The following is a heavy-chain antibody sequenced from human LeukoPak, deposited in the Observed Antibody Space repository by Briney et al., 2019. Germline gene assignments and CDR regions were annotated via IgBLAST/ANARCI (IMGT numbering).Heavy chain of an antibody. Sequence: SETLSLTCAVYGGSFSGDFWSWIRQPPGKGLECIGTIYHSGSTYYNPSLKSRVTISVDTSKNQFSLRLSSVTAADTAVYYCARSSRSWSTFDNWGQGTLVTVSS. V-gene: IGHV4-34*01. CDR2: IYHSGST. CDR3: ARSSRSWSTFDN. J-gene: IGHJ4*02. CDR1: GGSFSGDF. D-gene: IGHD2-2*01.